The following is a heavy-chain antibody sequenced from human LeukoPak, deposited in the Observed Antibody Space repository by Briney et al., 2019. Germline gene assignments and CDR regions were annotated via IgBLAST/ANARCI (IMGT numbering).Heavy chain of an antibody. D-gene: IGHD3-10*01. CDR3: ARGGYYGSGSSNPDYYYYYGMDV. V-gene: IGHV3-13*04. CDR2: IGPAGDA. J-gene: IGHJ6*02. Sequence: GGSLRLSCAASGFTFSSYDMHWVRQATGKGLEWVSAIGPAGDAYYPGSVKGRFTISRENAKNSLYLQMNSLRAGDTAVYYCARGGYYGSGSSNPDYYYYYGMDVWGQGTTVTVSS. CDR1: GFTFSSYD.